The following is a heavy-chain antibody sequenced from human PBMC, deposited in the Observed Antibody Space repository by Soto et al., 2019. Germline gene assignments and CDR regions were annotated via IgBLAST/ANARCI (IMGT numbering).Heavy chain of an antibody. CDR2: ISAYNGNT. CDR3: ATERDPWGSDHYFDY. J-gene: IGHJ4*02. Sequence: QVQLVQSGVELKKPGASVKVSCKASGYTFSNYIVTLVRQAPGQGLEWMGWISAYNGNTNYAQKFPYKITMTTDTSTSTIYMELRSLTSGDTAVYFCATERDPWGSDHYFDYWGQGTLVTVSS. CDR1: GYTFSNYI. D-gene: IGHD3-16*02. V-gene: IGHV1-18*04.